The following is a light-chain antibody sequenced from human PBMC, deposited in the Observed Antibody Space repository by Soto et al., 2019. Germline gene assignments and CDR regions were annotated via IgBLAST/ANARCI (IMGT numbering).Light chain of an antibody. CDR1: SSNLGAGYD. V-gene: IGLV1-40*01. Sequence: QSVLTQPPSVSGAPGQRVTISCTGNSSNLGAGYDVHWYQQLPGAAPKLVIFGNRNRPSGVPARFSGSKSGTSASLAIGGLQPDDEAHYYCGAWDNSLKGWVFGGGTKLTVL. CDR2: GNR. CDR3: GAWDNSLKGWV. J-gene: IGLJ3*02.